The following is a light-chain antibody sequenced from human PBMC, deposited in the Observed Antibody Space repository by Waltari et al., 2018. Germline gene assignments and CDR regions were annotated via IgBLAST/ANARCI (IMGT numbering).Light chain of an antibody. CDR3: HSRDSSGDVV. V-gene: IGLV3-19*01. CDR1: SLRTYY. Sequence: SSELTQDPAVSVALGQTVRITCQGDSLRTYYVSWFHQKPGQAPALVIYGKNNRPSGLPDRFSASTSGSTASLTISGAQAGDEADYYCHSRDSSGDVVIGGGTKLTVV. CDR2: GKN. J-gene: IGLJ2*01.